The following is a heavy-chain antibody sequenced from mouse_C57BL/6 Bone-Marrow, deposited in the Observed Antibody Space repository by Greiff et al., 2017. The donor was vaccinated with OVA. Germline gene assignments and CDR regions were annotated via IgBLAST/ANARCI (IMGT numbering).Heavy chain of an antibody. D-gene: IGHD2-5*01. CDR3: ARDRAYYSNWGFAY. J-gene: IGHJ3*01. CDR2: ISYDGSN. CDR1: GYSITSGYY. Sequence: VQLKESGPGLVKPSQSLSLTCSVTGYSITSGYYWNWIRQFPGNKLEWMGYISYDGSNNYNPSLKNRISITRDTSKNQFFLKLNSVTTEDTATYYCARDRAYYSNWGFAYWGQGTLVTVSA. V-gene: IGHV3-6*01.